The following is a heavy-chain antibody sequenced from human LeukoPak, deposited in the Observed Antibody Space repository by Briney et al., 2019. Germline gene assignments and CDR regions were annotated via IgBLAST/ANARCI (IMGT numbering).Heavy chain of an antibody. D-gene: IGHD6-19*01. CDR2: ISYDGSNK. Sequence: PGGSLRLSCAASGFTFSSYGMHWVRQAPGKGLEWVAVISYDGSNKYYADSVKGRFTISRDSSKNTLYLQMNSLRAEDTAVYYCARELQSFSSGWYEGAFDIWGQGTMVTVSS. CDR1: GFTFSSYG. V-gene: IGHV3-30*03. J-gene: IGHJ3*02. CDR3: ARELQSFSSGWYEGAFDI.